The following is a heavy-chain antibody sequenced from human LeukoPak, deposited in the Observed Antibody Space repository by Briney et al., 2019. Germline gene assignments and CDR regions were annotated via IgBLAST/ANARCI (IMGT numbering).Heavy chain of an antibody. CDR2: IYSDRST. Sequence: PGGSLRLSCAASGFTFSDHYIDWVRQAPGKGLEWVAIIYSDRSTYYPESVKGRFTISRDDSKNTLLLQMDSLRVEDTAIYYCARDSAFSSYSNWGQGTLVTVSS. CDR1: GFTFSDHY. V-gene: IGHV3-53*01. J-gene: IGHJ1*01. CDR3: ARDSAFSSYSN. D-gene: IGHD2-15*01.